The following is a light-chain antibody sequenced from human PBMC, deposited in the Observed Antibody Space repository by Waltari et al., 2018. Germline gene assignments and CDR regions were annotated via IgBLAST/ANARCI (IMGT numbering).Light chain of an antibody. CDR2: AAS. CDR3: QQSYSNPRT. CDR1: RAIVNS. Sequence: DIQMTQSPASLSASVGDRVTITCRTSRAIVNSLNWYQLKPGKAPNLLIYAASTLQSGVPSRFSGSGSGTDFALTIIGLQPEDFATYYCQQSYSNPRTFGQGTKLQI. J-gene: IGKJ2*02. V-gene: IGKV1-39*01.